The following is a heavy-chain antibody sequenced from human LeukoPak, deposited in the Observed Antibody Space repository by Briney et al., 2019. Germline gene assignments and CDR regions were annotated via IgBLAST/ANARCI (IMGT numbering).Heavy chain of an antibody. Sequence: GGSLRLSCEAPGFRFSDFGLHWVRQAPGKGLEWVAFIRSEENRFYYLPSLRGRFTISRDNSKNTLFLQMSSMRHEDTALYYCARGAGTYYGTDTFDLWGQGTMVTVSS. CDR1: GFRFSDFG. CDR3: ARGAGTYYGTDTFDL. V-gene: IGHV3-30*02. J-gene: IGHJ3*01. CDR2: IRSEENRF. D-gene: IGHD1-26*01.